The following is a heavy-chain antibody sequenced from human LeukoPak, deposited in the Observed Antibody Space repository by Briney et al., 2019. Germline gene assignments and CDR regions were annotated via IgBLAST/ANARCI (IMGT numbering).Heavy chain of an antibody. CDR2: IFYSGST. CDR3: ANSIFGVVKYDY. D-gene: IGHD3-3*01. V-gene: IGHV4-59*08. CDR1: GGSISSYY. J-gene: IGHJ4*02. Sequence: PSETLSLTCTVSGGSISSYYWSWIRQPPGKGLEWIGYIFYSGSTNYNPSLKGRVTISVDTSKNQFSLKLSSVTAADTAVYYCANSIFGVVKYDYWGQGTLVTVSS.